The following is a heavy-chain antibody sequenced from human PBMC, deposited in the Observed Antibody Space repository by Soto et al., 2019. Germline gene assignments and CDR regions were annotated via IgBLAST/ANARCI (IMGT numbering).Heavy chain of an antibody. Sequence: SETLSLTCTVSGGSISSSSYYWGWIRQPPGKGLEWIGSIYYSGSTYYNPSLKSRVTISVDTSKNQFSLKLSSVTAADTAVYYCARQIVATILDYFDYWGQGTLVTVSS. D-gene: IGHD5-12*01. CDR1: GGSISSSSYY. CDR2: IYYSGST. V-gene: IGHV4-39*01. J-gene: IGHJ4*02. CDR3: ARQIVATILDYFDY.